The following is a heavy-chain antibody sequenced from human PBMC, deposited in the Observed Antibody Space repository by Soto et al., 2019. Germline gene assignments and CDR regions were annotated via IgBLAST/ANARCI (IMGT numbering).Heavy chain of an antibody. CDR1: GFTFSSYA. V-gene: IGHV3-23*01. CDR2: ISGSGGST. CDR3: ARDPQLAPLPRNYGMDV. Sequence: GGSLSLSCAASGFTFSSYAMSWVRQAPGKGLEWVSAISGSGGSTYYADSVKGRFTISRDNSKNTLYLQMNSLRAEDTAVYYCARDPQLAPLPRNYGMDVWGQGTTVTVSS. D-gene: IGHD6-13*01. J-gene: IGHJ6*02.